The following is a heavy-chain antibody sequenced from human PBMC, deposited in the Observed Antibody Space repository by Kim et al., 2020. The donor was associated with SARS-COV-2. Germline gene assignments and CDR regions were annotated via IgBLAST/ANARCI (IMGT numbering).Heavy chain of an antibody. CDR2: ISYDGSNK. CDR3: ARVPGGYYHNYYFDY. V-gene: IGHV3-30-3*01. Sequence: GGSLRLSCAASGFTFSSYAMHWVRQAPGKGLEWVAVISYDGSNKYYADSVKGRFTISRDNSKNTLYLQMNSLRAEDTAVYYCARVPGGYYHNYYFDYWGQGTLVTVSS. CDR1: GFTFSSYA. D-gene: IGHD3-22*01. J-gene: IGHJ4*02.